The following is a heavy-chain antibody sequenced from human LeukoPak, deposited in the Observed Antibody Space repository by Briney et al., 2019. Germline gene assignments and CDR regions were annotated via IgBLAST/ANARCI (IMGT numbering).Heavy chain of an antibody. CDR1: GFTFSSYA. V-gene: IGHV3-23*01. CDR3: ANRVGGVTRGAP. J-gene: IGHJ5*02. D-gene: IGHD4-17*01. CDR2: ISGSGGST. Sequence: PGGSLRLSCAASGFTFSSYALAWVRQAPGKGLEWVSTISGSGGSTYYADSVKGRFTISRGNSKRSLYLQMNSLRAEVTAVYYCANRVGGVTRGAPWGQGTLVTVSS.